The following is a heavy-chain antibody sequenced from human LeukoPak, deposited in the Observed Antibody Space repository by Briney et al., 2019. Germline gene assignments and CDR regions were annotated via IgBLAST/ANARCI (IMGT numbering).Heavy chain of an antibody. J-gene: IGHJ3*02. CDR1: GFTFSSYE. Sequence: GGSLRLSCAASGFTFSSYEMNWVRQAPGKGLEWVSSISSSSSYIYYADSVKGRFTISRDNAKNSLYLQMNSLRAEDTAVYYCARVGYCSSTSCYLRISDAFDIWGQGTMVTVSS. D-gene: IGHD2-2*01. CDR3: ARVGYCSSTSCYLRISDAFDI. V-gene: IGHV3-21*01. CDR2: ISSSSSYI.